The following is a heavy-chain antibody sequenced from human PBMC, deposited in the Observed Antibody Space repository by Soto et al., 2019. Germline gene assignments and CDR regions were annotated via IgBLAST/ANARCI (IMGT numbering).Heavy chain of an antibody. J-gene: IGHJ4*02. CDR3: ARGEDYDSSGYYYRFGY. Sequence: GSSVEASRTASGGNLSSYSISWVRQAPGQGLEWMGGIIPIFGTANYAQKFQGRVTITADESTSTAYMELSSLRSEDTAVYYRARGEDYDSSGYYYRFGYWGQGTLVTVSS. CDR2: IIPIFGTA. V-gene: IGHV1-69*13. D-gene: IGHD3-22*01. CDR1: GGNLSSYS.